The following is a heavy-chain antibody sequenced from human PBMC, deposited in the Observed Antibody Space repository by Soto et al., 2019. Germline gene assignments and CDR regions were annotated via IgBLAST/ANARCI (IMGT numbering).Heavy chain of an antibody. CDR3: AHRLESDYEPPSYFDY. CDR1: GFSLSTSGVG. D-gene: IGHD4-17*01. J-gene: IGHJ4*02. CDR2: IYWNDDK. Sequence: SGPTLVNPTQTLTLTCTFSGFSLSTSGVGVGWIRQPPGKALEWLALIYWNDDKRYSPSLKSRLTITKDTSKNQVVLTMTNMDPVDTATYYCAHRLESDYEPPSYFDYWGQGTLVTVSS. V-gene: IGHV2-5*01.